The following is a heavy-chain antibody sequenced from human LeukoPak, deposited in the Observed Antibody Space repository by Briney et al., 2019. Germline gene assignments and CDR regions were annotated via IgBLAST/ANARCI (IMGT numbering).Heavy chain of an antibody. CDR1: GYTFTGYY. Sequence: GASVKVSCKASGYTFTGYYMHWVRQAPGQGLEWMGWINPNSGGTNYTQKFQGWVTMTRDTSISTAYMELSRLRSDDTAVYYCARDNRYDSSGYFDYWGQGTLVTVSS. D-gene: IGHD3-22*01. V-gene: IGHV1-2*04. CDR3: ARDNRYDSSGYFDY. CDR2: INPNSGGT. J-gene: IGHJ4*02.